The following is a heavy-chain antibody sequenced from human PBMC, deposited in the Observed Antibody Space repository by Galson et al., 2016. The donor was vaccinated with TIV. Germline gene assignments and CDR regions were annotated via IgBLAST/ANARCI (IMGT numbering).Heavy chain of an antibody. CDR3: ARGGNYFHSEYYLTTSTDS. V-gene: IGHV3-43*01. J-gene: IGHJ4*02. Sequence: SLRLSCAASGFSFDDHVMHWVRQVPGKGLEWVSLISWDGGIIEYAHSVQGRFTVSRDNRKSSLTLKMNSLRSEDTAFYFCARGGNYFHSEYYLTTSTDSWGRGTVVTLPP. CDR2: ISWDGGII. D-gene: IGHD3-10*01. CDR1: GFSFDDHV.